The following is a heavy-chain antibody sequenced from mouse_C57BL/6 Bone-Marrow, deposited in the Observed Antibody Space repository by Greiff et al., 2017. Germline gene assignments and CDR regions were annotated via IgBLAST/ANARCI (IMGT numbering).Heavy chain of an antibody. V-gene: IGHV1-69*01. CDR3: AREGVTTSYWYFDV. CDR1: GYTFTSYW. Sequence: QVQLQQPGAELVMPGASVKLSCKASGYTFTSYWMHWVKQRPGQGLEWIGEIDPSDSYTNYNQKFKGKSTLTVDKSSSTAYMHLSSLTSEDSAVYYCAREGVTTSYWYFDVWGTGTTVTVSS. J-gene: IGHJ1*03. D-gene: IGHD2-2*01. CDR2: IDPSDSYT.